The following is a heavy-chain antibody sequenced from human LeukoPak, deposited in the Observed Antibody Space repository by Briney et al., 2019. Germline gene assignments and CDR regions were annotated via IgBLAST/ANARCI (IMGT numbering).Heavy chain of an antibody. CDR2: ISYDGSNK. Sequence: PGRSLRLSCAASGLTFRSYAMLWVRQAPGKGLEWVAVISYDGSNKYYADSVKGRFTISRDNSKNTLYLQMNSLRAEDTAVYYCARDGIWGISVAVPAWFDPWGPGTLVTVSS. V-gene: IGHV3-30-3*01. CDR3: ARDGIWGISVAVPAWFDP. J-gene: IGHJ5*02. CDR1: GLTFRSYA. D-gene: IGHD6-19*01.